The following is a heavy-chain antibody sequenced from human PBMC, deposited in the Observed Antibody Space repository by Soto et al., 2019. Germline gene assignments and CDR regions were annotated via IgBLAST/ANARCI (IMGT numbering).Heavy chain of an antibody. CDR1: GYTFTSYG. J-gene: IGHJ4*02. D-gene: IGHD2-8*01. CDR2: ISTYNGNT. CDR3: ARDPGYCTNGVCDNDY. V-gene: IGHV1-18*01. Sequence: QVQLVQSGAEVKKPGASVKVSCKASGYTFTSYGISWVRQAPGQGLEWMGWISTYNGNTNYAQKLQGRVIMTTDTPTSTAYIELRSLRSDDTAVYYCARDPGYCTNGVCDNDYWGQGTLVTVSS.